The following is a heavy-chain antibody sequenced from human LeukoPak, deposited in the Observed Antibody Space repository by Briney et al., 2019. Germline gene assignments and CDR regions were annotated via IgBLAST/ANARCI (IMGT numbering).Heavy chain of an antibody. V-gene: IGHV1-8*02. CDR1: GYTFTSYA. CDR2: MNPNSGNT. Sequence: GASVKVSCKASGYTFTSYAMNWVRQAPGQGLEWMGWMNPNSGNTGYAQKFQGRVTMTRNTSISTAYMELSSLRSEDTAVYYCARTSGYSGYGNDYWGQGTLVTVSS. D-gene: IGHD5-12*01. J-gene: IGHJ4*02. CDR3: ARTSGYSGYGNDY.